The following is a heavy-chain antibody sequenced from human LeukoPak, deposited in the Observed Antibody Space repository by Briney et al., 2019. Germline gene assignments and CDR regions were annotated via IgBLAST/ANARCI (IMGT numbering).Heavy chain of an antibody. D-gene: IGHD2-21*02. Sequence: SETLSLTCTVSGGSISSYYWSWIRQPAGKGLEWIGYIHDSGDIGYSPSLKSRLTISIDTSRTHFSLKLSSVTAADTAVYYCARHHPDCAAFDIWGQGTMVTVSS. CDR3: ARHHPDCAAFDI. V-gene: IGHV4-59*08. CDR1: GGSISSYY. J-gene: IGHJ3*02. CDR2: IHDSGDI.